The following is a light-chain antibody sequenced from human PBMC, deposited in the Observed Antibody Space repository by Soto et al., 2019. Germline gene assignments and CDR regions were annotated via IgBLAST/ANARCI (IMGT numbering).Light chain of an antibody. CDR3: QVWDSSSDHAV. CDR1: NIGTKS. J-gene: IGLJ1*01. Sequence: SYELTQPPSVSVAPGQTARISCGGDNIGTKSVHWYQQKPGQAPVLVIYDDHDRPSGIPERFSGSNSGNTATLTITRVEAGDEADYYCQVWDSSSDHAVFAAGTKGTVL. CDR2: DDH. V-gene: IGLV3-21*02.